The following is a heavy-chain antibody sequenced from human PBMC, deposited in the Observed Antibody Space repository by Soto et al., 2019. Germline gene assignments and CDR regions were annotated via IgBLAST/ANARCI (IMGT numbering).Heavy chain of an antibody. CDR2: ISSSGGTT. Sequence: EVQLLESGGGLVQSGGSLRLSCAASGFTFSSYAMTWVRQAPGKGLEWVSLISSSGGTTFYADSVKGRFTISRDNSKNTLYVQMNSLRAEDTAVYYCAKAGGETSHFYAMDVWGQGTTVTVSS. J-gene: IGHJ6*02. D-gene: IGHD3-16*01. CDR1: GFTFSSYA. CDR3: AKAGGETSHFYAMDV. V-gene: IGHV3-23*01.